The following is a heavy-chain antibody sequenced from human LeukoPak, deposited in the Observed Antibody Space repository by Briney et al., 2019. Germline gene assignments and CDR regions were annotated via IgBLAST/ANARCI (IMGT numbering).Heavy chain of an antibody. CDR3: ARHAATSTWSHFDY. J-gene: IGHJ4*02. D-gene: IGHD6-13*01. CDR2: IYPGDSNI. CDR1: GYSFSTYW. V-gene: IGHV5-51*01. Sequence: GESLKISCKGSGYSFSTYWIGRVRQMPGRGLEWMGIIYPGDSNIGYSLSFQGQVTISADKSASTAYLQWSSLRASDTAMYYCARHAATSTWSHFDYWGQGTQVTVSS.